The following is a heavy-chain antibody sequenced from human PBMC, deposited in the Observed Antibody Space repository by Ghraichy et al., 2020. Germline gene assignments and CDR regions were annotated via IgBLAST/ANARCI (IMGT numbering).Heavy chain of an antibody. D-gene: IGHD6-13*01. CDR3: ARGQQVVIDYSYYYGMDV. V-gene: IGHV3-20*04. CDR2: LNWHGGST. Sequence: GGSLRLSCAASGFSFDQFDMSWVRQVPGKGLEWVSGLNWHGGSTGYADSVKGRFTISRDNAKNSLYLQMNSLRAENTALYYCARGQQVVIDYSYYYGMDVWGRGTTVTVSS. CDR1: GFSFDQFD. J-gene: IGHJ6*02.